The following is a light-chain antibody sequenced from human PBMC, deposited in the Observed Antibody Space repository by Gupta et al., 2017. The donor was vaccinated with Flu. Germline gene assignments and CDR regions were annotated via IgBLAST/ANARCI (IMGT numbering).Light chain of an antibody. J-gene: IGLJ3*02. Sequence: SSIGDYDVESCYLQHPGKSPKLIIDAVSRRPSGVSYRFSGSKSGNTASLTISGLQAEDEAPYFCNSFTSSTTTGVFGGGTKLTVL. V-gene: IGLV2-14*01. CDR2: AVS. CDR1: SSIGDYDV. CDR3: NSFTSSTTTGV.